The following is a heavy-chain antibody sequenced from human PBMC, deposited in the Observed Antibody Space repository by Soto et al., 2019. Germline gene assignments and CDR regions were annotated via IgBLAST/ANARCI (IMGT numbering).Heavy chain of an antibody. CDR2: IYYSGST. D-gene: IGHD3-3*01. J-gene: IGHJ6*03. CDR3: ARNSDFWSGGYYYYMDV. V-gene: IGHV4-39*01. CDR1: GGSISSSSYY. Sequence: PSETLSLTCTVSGGSISSSSYYWGSIRQPPGKGLEWIGSIYYSGSTYYNPSLKTRVTISVDTSKNQFSLKLSSVTAADTAVYYCARNSDFWSGGYYYYMDVWGKGTTVTVSS.